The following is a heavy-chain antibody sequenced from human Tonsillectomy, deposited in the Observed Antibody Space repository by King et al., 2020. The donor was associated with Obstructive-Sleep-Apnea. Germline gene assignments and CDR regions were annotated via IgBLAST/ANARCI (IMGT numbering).Heavy chain of an antibody. V-gene: IGHV3-9*01. CDR2: ISWNSGSI. Sequence: VQLVESGGGLVQPGRSLRLSCAASGFTFDDYAMHWVRQAPGKGLELVSGISWNSGSIGYADSVKGRFTISRDNAKKSLYLQMNSLRAEDTALYYCAKEVVLWFGELRDGYYYGMDVWGQGTTVTVSS. CDR1: GFTFDDYA. J-gene: IGHJ6*02. D-gene: IGHD3-10*01. CDR3: AKEVVLWFGELRDGYYYGMDV.